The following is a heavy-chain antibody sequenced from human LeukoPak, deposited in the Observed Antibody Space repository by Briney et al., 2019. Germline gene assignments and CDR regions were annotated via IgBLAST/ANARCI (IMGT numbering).Heavy chain of an antibody. V-gene: IGHV3-21*01. J-gene: IGHJ3*02. CDR1: GGSISSYY. D-gene: IGHD2-2*01. CDR2: ISSSSSYI. Sequence: ETLSLTCTVSGGSISSYYWSWIRQPPGKGLEWVSSISSSSSYIYYADSVKGRFTISRDNAKNSLYLQMNSLRAEDTAVYYCARGDIVVVPAALGAFDIWGQGTMVTVSS. CDR3: ARGDIVVVPAALGAFDI.